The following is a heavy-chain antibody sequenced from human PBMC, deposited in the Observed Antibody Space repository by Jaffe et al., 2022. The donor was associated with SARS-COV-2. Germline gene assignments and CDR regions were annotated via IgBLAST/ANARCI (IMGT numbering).Heavy chain of an antibody. CDR1: GFPFNVYG. CDR2: IGHEGNDI. V-gene: IGHV3-33*01. D-gene: IGHD3-10*01. J-gene: IGHJ4*02. Sequence: QVRLVEFGGGVVQSGRSLRLSCAASGFPFNVYGMHWVRQAPGKGLEWVAVIGHEGNDINYLDSVKGRFTISRDNSKRTLFLQMDNLRAEDTAVYYCARDWLAGIYVDHWGQGTLVTVSS. CDR3: ARDWLAGIYVDH.